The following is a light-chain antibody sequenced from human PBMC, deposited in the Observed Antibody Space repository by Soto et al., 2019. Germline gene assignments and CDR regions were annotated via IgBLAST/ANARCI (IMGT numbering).Light chain of an antibody. V-gene: IGKV3-20*01. CDR2: GAS. Sequence: EIVLTQSPATLSLSPGERATLSCRASQSVTDNYLAWYQQKPGQAPRLLIFGASSRSSGIPYRFSGSGSGTDFTLTVSRLEPEDFAVYYCQQYGTSPINFGQGTRLEIK. J-gene: IGKJ5*01. CDR3: QQYGTSPIN. CDR1: QSVTDNY.